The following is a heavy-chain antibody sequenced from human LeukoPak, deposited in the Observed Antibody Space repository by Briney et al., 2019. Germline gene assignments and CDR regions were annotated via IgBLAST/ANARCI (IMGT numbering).Heavy chain of an antibody. Sequence: GGSQRLSCAASGFTFSSYAMSWVRQAPGKGLEWVSAISGSGGSTYYADTVKGRFTISRDNSKITLYLQMNSLRAENTAVYYCAKGENRYYYGSVSPLPDYYYGMDVWGQGTTVTVSS. D-gene: IGHD3-10*01. J-gene: IGHJ6*02. CDR3: AKGENRYYYGSVSPLPDYYYGMDV. CDR2: ISGSGGST. V-gene: IGHV3-23*01. CDR1: GFTFSSYA.